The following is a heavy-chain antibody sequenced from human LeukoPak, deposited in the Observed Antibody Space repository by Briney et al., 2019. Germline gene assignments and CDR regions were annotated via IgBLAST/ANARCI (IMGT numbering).Heavy chain of an antibody. D-gene: IGHD6-13*01. CDR3: ARRAYSSSSGYNWFDP. V-gene: IGHV4-59*12. CDR2: IYHSGST. Sequence: SETLSLTRTVSGGSLSSYYWSWIRQPPGKGLEWIGYIYHSGSTYYNPSLKSRVTISVDRSKNQFSLKLSSVTAADTAVYYCARRAYSSSSGYNWFDPWGQGTLVTVSS. J-gene: IGHJ5*02. CDR1: GGSLSSYY.